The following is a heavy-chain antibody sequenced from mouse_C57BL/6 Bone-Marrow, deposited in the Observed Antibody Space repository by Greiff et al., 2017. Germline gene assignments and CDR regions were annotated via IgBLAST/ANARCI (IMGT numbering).Heavy chain of an antibody. Sequence: VQLQQSGPELVKPGASVKISCKASGYTFTDYYMNWVKQSHGKSLEWIGDINPNNGGTSYNQKFKGKATLTVDKSSSTAYMELRSLTSEDSAVYYCARGGVPWGQGTTLTVSS. CDR3: ARGGVP. J-gene: IGHJ2*01. V-gene: IGHV1-26*01. CDR1: GYTFTDYY. CDR2: INPNNGGT.